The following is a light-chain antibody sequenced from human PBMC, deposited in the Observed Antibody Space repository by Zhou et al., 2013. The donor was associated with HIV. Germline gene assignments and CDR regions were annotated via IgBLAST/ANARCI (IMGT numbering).Light chain of an antibody. Sequence: EIVLTQSPGTLSLSPGERVTLSCRASQSVSSRNLAWYQQKPGRSPRLVMYGASTRATGIPDRFTGSGSETDFTLTISRLEPEDLAVYYCQQYNHWPPLTFGGGTKVEIK. V-gene: IGKV3-20*01. CDR2: GAS. J-gene: IGKJ4*01. CDR3: QQYNHWPPLT. CDR1: QSVSSRN.